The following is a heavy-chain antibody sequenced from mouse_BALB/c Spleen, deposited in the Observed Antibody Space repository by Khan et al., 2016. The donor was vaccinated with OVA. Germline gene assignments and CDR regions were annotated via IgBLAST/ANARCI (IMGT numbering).Heavy chain of an antibody. CDR3: ARIYGSDFDY. D-gene: IGHD1-1*01. J-gene: IGHJ2*01. V-gene: IGHV1-20*02. CDR1: GYSFTGYF. Sequence: VQLKQSGPELVKPGASVKISCKASGYSFTGYFMNWVMQSHRKSLEWIGRINPHIGETFYNQKFKGKATLTVDESSSTAHMELRSLASEDSAVYYCARIYGSDFDYWGQGTTLTVSS. CDR2: INPHIGET.